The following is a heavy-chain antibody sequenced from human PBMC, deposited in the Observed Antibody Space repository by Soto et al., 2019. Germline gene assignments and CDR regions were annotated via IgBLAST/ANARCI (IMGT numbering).Heavy chain of an antibody. J-gene: IGHJ6*04. CDR2: SIPIFGTA. Sequence: QVQLVQSGAEVKKPGSSVKVSCKASGGTFSSYAISWVRQAPGQGLEWMGGSIPIFGTANYAQQFQGRVTIAADESTSTAYMELTSLRSEETALYYCARSLQFEYCFGMYVWGVATTVTVSS. V-gene: IGHV1-69*12. D-gene: IGHD1-1*01. CDR3: ARSLQFEYCFGMYV. CDR1: GGTFSSYA.